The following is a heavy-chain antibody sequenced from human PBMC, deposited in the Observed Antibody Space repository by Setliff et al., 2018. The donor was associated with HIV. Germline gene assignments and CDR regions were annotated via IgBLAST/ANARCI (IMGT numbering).Heavy chain of an antibody. CDR1: GYSISSGYY. Sequence: SETLSLTCAVSGYSISSGYYWGWIRQPPGRGLEWIGNIYHSGSTNYNPSLKSRVTISVDTSKNQFSLRLSSVTAADTAVYYCAREYDSSGYGANFDYWGQGTLVTVSS. J-gene: IGHJ4*02. CDR2: IYHSGST. V-gene: IGHV4-38-2*02. D-gene: IGHD3-22*01. CDR3: AREYDSSGYGANFDY.